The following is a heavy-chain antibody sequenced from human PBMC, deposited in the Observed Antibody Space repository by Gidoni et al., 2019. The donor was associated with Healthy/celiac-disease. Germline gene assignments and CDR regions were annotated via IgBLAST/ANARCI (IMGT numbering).Heavy chain of an antibody. CDR1: GFTFSSYS. D-gene: IGHD6-6*01. CDR2: ISSSSSYI. V-gene: IGHV3-21*01. J-gene: IGHJ6*02. CDR3: ARELYSSSSADYYYYYGMDV. Sequence: EVQLVESGGGLVKPGGSLRLSCAASGFTFSSYSMNWVRQAPGKGLEWVSSISSSSSYIYYADSVKGRFTIARDNAKNSLYLQMNSLRAEDTAVYYCARELYSSSSADYYYYYGMDVWGQGTTVTVSS.